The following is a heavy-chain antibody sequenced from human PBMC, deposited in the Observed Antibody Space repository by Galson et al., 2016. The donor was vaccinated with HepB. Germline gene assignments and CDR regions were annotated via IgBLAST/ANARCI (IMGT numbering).Heavy chain of an antibody. Sequence: ETLSLTCAVYGGPFIDYHWTWIRQTPGKGLEWIGAVDHSGSTNYNPSLKGRVSMSVDTTRKQVSLKVDSVTAADTGLYFCARAAPPHYYYGMDVWGQGTTVIVSS. CDR2: VDHSGST. CDR3: ARAAPPHYYYGMDV. J-gene: IGHJ6*02. CDR1: GGPFIDYH. V-gene: IGHV4-34*01.